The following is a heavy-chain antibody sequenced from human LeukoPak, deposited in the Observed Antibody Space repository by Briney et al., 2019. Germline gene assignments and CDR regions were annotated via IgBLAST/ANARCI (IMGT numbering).Heavy chain of an antibody. D-gene: IGHD3-22*01. V-gene: IGHV3-23*01. Sequence: LGGFLRLSCAASGFTFRTYAMTWVRQAPGKGLEWVSAISGSGGSTYYADSVKGRVTISRDNSKNTLYLQMNSLRAEDTAVYYCAKDIVPSELYYYDSSGLEWGQGTLVTVSS. CDR1: GFTFRTYA. J-gene: IGHJ4*02. CDR2: ISGSGGST. CDR3: AKDIVPSELYYYDSSGLE.